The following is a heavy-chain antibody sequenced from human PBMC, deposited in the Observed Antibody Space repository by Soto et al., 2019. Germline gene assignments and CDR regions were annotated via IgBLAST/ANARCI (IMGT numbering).Heavy chain of an antibody. D-gene: IGHD2-2*01. CDR2: ISAYNGNT. J-gene: IGHJ6*03. Sequence: ASVKVACKASGYTFTSYGISWVRQAPGQGLEWMGWISAYNGNTNYAQKLQGRVTMTTDTSTSTAYMELRSLRSDDTAVYYCARRGAGDCSGTSCYDYYYYMDVWG. V-gene: IGHV1-18*01. CDR3: ARRGAGDCSGTSCYDYYYYMDV. CDR1: GYTFTSYG.